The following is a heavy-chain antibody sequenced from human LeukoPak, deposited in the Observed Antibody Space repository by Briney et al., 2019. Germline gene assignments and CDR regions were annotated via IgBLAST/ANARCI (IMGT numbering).Heavy chain of an antibody. D-gene: IGHD1-26*01. V-gene: IGHV4-34*01. CDR2: INHSGST. Sequence: KPSETLSPTCAVYGGSFSGYYWSWIRQPPGKGLEWIGEINHSGSTNYNPSPKSRVTISVDTSKNQFSLKLSSVTAADTAVYYCARTRGGSYYHFDYWGQGTLVTVSS. J-gene: IGHJ4*02. CDR1: GGSFSGYY. CDR3: ARTRGGSYYHFDY.